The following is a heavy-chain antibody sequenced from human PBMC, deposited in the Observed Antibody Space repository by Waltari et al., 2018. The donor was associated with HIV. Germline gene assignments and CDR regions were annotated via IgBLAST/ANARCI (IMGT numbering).Heavy chain of an antibody. V-gene: IGHV3-23*01. D-gene: IGHD3-3*01. Sequence: EVQLLESGGQLVQPGGSLRLPCASSGFTFSMDEMTWVRQAPGEGLEWLSVISGNGGSRYYADAVKGRFTISRDNSKNTIVLQMNNLRAEDAAVYYCARKIWTRKSGYLHGMDVWGQGTTVTVSS. CDR2: ISGNGGSR. CDR3: ARKIWTRKSGYLHGMDV. J-gene: IGHJ6*02. CDR1: GFTFSMDE.